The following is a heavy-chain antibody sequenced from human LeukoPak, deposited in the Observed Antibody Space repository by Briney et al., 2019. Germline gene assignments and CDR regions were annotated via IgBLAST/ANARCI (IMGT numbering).Heavy chain of an antibody. D-gene: IGHD1-26*01. CDR1: CYTFTNYG. CDR3: ARYSGTYHDYYYYGMDV. V-gene: IGHV1-18*01. CDR2: TSAYNGNT. J-gene: IGHJ6*02. Sequence: ASVKVSCKASCYTFTNYGISWVRQAPGQGLEWMGWTSAYNGNTKYAQKLQGRVTMTTDTSTSTAYMELRSLRSDDTAVYYCARYSGTYHDYYYYGMDVWGQGTTVTVSS.